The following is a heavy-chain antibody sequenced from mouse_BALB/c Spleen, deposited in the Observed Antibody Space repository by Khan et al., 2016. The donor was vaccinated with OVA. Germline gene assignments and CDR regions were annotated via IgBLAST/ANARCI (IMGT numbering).Heavy chain of an antibody. J-gene: IGHJ3*01. CDR2: ISYSGST. Sequence: VQLKVSGPGLVKPSQSLFLTCTVTGYSITSDYAWNWIRQFPGNKLEWMGYISYSGSTTYNPSLKNRISITRDTSKNQFFLQLNSVTTEDTATYYCARWFTYWGQGTLVTVSA. V-gene: IGHV3-2*02. CDR1: GYSITSDYA. CDR3: ARWFTY.